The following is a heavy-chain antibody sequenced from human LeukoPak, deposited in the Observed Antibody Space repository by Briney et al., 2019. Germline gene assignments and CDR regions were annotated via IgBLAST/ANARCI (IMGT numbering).Heavy chain of an antibody. CDR1: GGSFSGYY. CDR3: ARVDGDNTEVDY. CDR2: INHSGST. V-gene: IGHV4-34*01. D-gene: IGHD5-24*01. J-gene: IGHJ4*02. Sequence: SETLSLTCAVYGGSFSGYYWSWIRQPPGKGLEWIGEINHSGSTNYNPSLKSRVTISVDTSKNQFSLKLGSVTAADTAVYYCARVDGDNTEVDYWGQRTLGTVS.